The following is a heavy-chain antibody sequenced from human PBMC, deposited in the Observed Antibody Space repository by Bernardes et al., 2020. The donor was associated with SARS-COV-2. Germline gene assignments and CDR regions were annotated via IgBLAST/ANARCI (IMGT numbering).Heavy chain of an antibody. J-gene: IGHJ3*02. CDR3: AREITTVTLRDGFDI. Sequence: GGSLRLSCAASGFTFSNYAVHWVRQAPGKGLEWVAVISYDGSNKYYTDSVKGRFTISRDNSKNTLYLQMNSLRAEDTAVYYCAREITTVTLRDGFDIWGQGTMVTVSS. CDR2: ISYDGSNK. V-gene: IGHV3-30-3*01. CDR1: GFTFSNYA. D-gene: IGHD4-17*01.